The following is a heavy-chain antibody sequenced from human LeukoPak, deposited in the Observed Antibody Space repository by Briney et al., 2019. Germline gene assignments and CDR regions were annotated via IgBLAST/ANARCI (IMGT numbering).Heavy chain of an antibody. D-gene: IGHD1-26*01. Sequence: SETLSLTCAVYGGSFSGYYWSWIRQPPGKGLEWIGEINHSGSTNYNPSLKSRVTISVDTSKNQFSLKLSSVTAADTAVYYCARDGGYRGATTYLSFDYWGQGTLVTVSS. J-gene: IGHJ4*02. CDR2: INHSGST. CDR1: GGSFSGYY. V-gene: IGHV4-34*01. CDR3: ARDGGYRGATTYLSFDY.